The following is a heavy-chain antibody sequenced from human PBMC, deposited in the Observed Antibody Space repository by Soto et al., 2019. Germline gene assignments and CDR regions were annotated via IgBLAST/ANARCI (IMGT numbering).Heavy chain of an antibody. CDR3: VGQREWFGVFVPTLYGLEV. CDR1: GFAFERYT. Sequence: PGGSLRLSCSASGFAFERYTLNWVRQAPGKGLEWLSSLSSDSTHIYDAASVRGRFTIARDNAKMSLFLHMNSLRAEDTAAYYCVGQREWFGVFVPTLYGLEVWGQGTTVTVSS. D-gene: IGHD3-3*01. CDR2: LSSDSTHI. J-gene: IGHJ6*02. V-gene: IGHV3-21*01.